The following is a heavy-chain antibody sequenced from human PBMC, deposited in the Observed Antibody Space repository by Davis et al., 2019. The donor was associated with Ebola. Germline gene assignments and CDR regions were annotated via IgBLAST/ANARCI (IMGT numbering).Heavy chain of an antibody. CDR2: INHSGST. D-gene: IGHD4-23*01. CDR1: GGSISSYY. J-gene: IGHJ4*02. CDR3: ARQLGYGGPDY. V-gene: IGHV4-34*01. Sequence: SETLSLTCTVSGGSISSYYWSWIRQPPGKGLEWIGEINHSGSTNYNPSLKSRVTISVDTSKNQFSLKLSSVTAADTAVYYCARQLGYGGPDYWGQGTLVTVSS.